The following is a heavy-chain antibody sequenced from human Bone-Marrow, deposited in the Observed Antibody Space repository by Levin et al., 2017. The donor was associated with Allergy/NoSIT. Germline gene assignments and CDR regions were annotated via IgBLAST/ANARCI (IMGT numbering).Heavy chain of an antibody. Sequence: GESLKISCAASGFTFSSHSMNWVRQAPGKGLEWVSSISTSSSYIYDADSVKGRFTISRDNAKNSLYLQMNSLRVEDTAVYYCAKEGFGDWGQGTLVTVSS. CDR3: AKEGFGD. J-gene: IGHJ4*02. D-gene: IGHD3-16*01. V-gene: IGHV3-21*01. CDR1: GFTFSSHS. CDR2: ISTSSSYI.